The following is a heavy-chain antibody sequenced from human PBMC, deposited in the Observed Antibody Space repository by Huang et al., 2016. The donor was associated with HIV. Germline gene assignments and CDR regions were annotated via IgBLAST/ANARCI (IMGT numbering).Heavy chain of an antibody. V-gene: IGHV3-48*01. CDR1: GFTFSTYN. D-gene: IGHD3-10*01. Sequence: EVQLMESGGGLVQPGGSLRLSCAASGFTFSTYNMKGVRQAPGKGLEGVSYSTISSGSIYYADSVKGRFTISRDNAKNSLYLQMNSLRAEDTAVYYCARFGSYYYGSGSYLDAFDIWGQGTMVTVSS. CDR2: STISSGSI. CDR3: ARFGSYYYGSGSYLDAFDI. J-gene: IGHJ3*02.